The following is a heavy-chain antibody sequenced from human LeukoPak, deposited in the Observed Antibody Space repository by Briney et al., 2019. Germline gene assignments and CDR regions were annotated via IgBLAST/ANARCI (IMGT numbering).Heavy chain of an antibody. Sequence: PSETLSLTCTVSGGSISSYYWSWIRQPPGKGLEWIGYIYTSGSTNYNPSLKSRVTISVDTSKNQFSLKLSSVTAADTAVYYCARERRYDFWSGYPFDYWGQGTLVTVPS. D-gene: IGHD3-3*01. CDR2: IYTSGST. CDR1: GGSISSYY. J-gene: IGHJ4*02. V-gene: IGHV4-4*09. CDR3: ARERRYDFWSGYPFDY.